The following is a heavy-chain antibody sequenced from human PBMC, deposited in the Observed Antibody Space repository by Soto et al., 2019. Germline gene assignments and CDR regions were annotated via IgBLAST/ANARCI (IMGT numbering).Heavy chain of an antibody. CDR1: GYSFTSYW. D-gene: IGHD6-6*01. CDR3: ASTRAARHDYYYYGMDV. J-gene: IGHJ6*02. V-gene: IGHV5-10-1*01. Sequence: LGESLKISCKGSGYSFTSYWISWVRQMPGKGLEWMGRIDPSDSYTNYSPSFQGHVTISADKSISTAYLQWSSLKASDTAMYYCASTRAARHDYYYYGMDVWGQGTTVTVSS. CDR2: IDPSDSYT.